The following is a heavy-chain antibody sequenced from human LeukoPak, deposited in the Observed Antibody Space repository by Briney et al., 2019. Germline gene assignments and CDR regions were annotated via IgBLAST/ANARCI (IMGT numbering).Heavy chain of an antibody. CDR3: ARRSYYYDSQDAFDI. Sequence: GESLKISCKGSGYSFTTYWIAWVRQMPGKGLEWMGIIYPGDSNTKYSPSFQGQVTISADKSISTAYLQWSSLQASDTAMFYCARRSYYYDSQDAFDIWGQETMVTVSS. D-gene: IGHD3-22*01. V-gene: IGHV5-51*01. CDR2: IYPGDSNT. CDR1: GYSFTTYW. J-gene: IGHJ3*02.